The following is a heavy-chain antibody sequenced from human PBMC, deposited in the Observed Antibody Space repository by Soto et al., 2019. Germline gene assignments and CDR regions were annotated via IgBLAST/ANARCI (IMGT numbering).Heavy chain of an antibody. D-gene: IGHD1-7*01. CDR2: ISWNSGSI. V-gene: IGHV3-9*01. CDR1: GFTFDDYA. J-gene: IGHJ4*02. Sequence: EVQLVESGGGLVQPGRSLRLSCGASGFTFDDYAMHWVRQAPGKGLEWVSGISWNSGSIAYADSVKGRFTISRDNAKNSLYLQMNGLTPEDTALYYCAKDFSDIWDYRRDFDYWGQGTLVTVSS. CDR3: AKDFSDIWDYRRDFDY.